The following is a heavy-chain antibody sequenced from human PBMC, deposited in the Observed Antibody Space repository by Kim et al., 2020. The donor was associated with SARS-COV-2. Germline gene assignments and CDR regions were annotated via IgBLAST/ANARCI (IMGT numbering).Heavy chain of an antibody. CDR2: IKKDGSEK. Sequence: GGSLRLSCAASGFTFSSYWMSWVRQAPGKGLEWVANIKKDGSEKYYVDSVKGRFTISRDNAKNSLYLQMNSLRAEDTAVYYCARDSPYHEYYFDYWGQGTLVAVSP. J-gene: IGHJ4*02. CDR1: GFTFSSYW. D-gene: IGHD2-2*01. CDR3: ARDSPYHEYYFDY. V-gene: IGHV3-7*01.